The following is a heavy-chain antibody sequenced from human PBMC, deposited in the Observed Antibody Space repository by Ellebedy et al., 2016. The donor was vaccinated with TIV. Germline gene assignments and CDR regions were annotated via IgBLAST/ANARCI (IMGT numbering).Heavy chain of an antibody. J-gene: IGHJ2*01. CDR3: ARDRMQPNNWYFDL. Sequence: GSLRLSCAVYGGSFSGYYWSWIRQPPGKGLEWIGEINHSGSTNYNPSLKSRVTISVDTSKNQFSLKLSSVTAADTAVYYCARDRMQPNNWYFDLWGRGTLVTVSP. V-gene: IGHV4-34*01. CDR2: INHSGST. CDR1: GGSFSGYY. D-gene: IGHD1-14*01.